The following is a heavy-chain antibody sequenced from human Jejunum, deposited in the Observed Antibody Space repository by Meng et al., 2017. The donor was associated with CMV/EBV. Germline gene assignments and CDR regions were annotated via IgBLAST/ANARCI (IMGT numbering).Heavy chain of an antibody. V-gene: IGHV3-74*01. Sequence: VELVQHLGGIVQPWRSPRLACAASGYNFSSYSIHWVRQAPGKGRVWVSRINPDGSSTSCADFVKGRFTISRDNAKNTLYLQMNSLRPEDTALYYCATAVSVPSLEYFQNWGQGTLVTVSS. D-gene: IGHD2-2*01. J-gene: IGHJ1*01. CDR2: INPDGSST. CDR1: GYNFSSYS. CDR3: ATAVSVPSLEYFQN.